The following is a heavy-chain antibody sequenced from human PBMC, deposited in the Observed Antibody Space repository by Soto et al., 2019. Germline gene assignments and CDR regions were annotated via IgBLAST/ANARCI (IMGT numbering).Heavy chain of an antibody. CDR3: ARAWFLLRIGADWFVP. CDR1: GYTFTSYG. CDR2: ISAYNGNT. Sequence: ASVKVSCKASGYTFTSYGISWVRQAPGQGLEWMGWISAYNGNTNYAQKLQGRVTMTTDTSTSTAYMELRSLRSDDTAVYYCARAWFLLRIGADWFVPSGQTSLVSV. D-gene: IGHD3-22*01. V-gene: IGHV1-18*01. J-gene: IGHJ5*02.